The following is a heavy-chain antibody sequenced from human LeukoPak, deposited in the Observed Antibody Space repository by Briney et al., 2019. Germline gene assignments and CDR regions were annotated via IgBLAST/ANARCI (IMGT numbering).Heavy chain of an antibody. CDR3: ARDDSATYYNLAY. CDR1: GFTFSNFG. CDR2: IFYDGSRK. Sequence: PGTSLRLSCAASGFTFSNFGFHWVRQAPGKGLEWVAGIFYDGSRKFYADSVKGRFTISRDTSKNTLYLQLNSLRAEDTAVYYCARDDSATYYNLAYWGQGTPVTVSS. V-gene: IGHV3-33*01. D-gene: IGHD3-10*01. J-gene: IGHJ4*02.